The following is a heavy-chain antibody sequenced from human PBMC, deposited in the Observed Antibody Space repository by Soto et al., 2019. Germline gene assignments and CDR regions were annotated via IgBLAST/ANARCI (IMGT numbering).Heavy chain of an antibody. CDR1: GFTFSNFA. CDR3: ARERAIAATGIFYY. V-gene: IGHV3-30-3*01. J-gene: IGHJ4*02. Sequence: QVRLVESGGGVVQPGGSLRLSCAASGFTFSNFAMHWVRQAPGKGLEWVAVTSYDGNNKDYADSVKGRFTISRDNSKNTLFLQVNSLRPEDTAVYYSARERAIAATGIFYYWGQGTLVTVSS. D-gene: IGHD6-13*01. CDR2: TSYDGNNK.